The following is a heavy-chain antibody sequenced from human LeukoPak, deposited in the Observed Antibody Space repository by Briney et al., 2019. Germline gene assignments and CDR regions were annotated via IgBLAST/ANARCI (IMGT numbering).Heavy chain of an antibody. CDR1: GFTFSTYW. CDR2: INQDGSQT. Sequence: GGSLRLSCAASGFTFSTYWMRWVRQAPGKGLEWVANINQDGSQTYYVGSVKGRFTISRDNAKNLLHLQMNSLRGEDTAVYYCARDARPGHFDYWGQGILVTVSS. V-gene: IGHV3-7*03. CDR3: ARDARPGHFDY. D-gene: IGHD2-8*02. J-gene: IGHJ4*02.